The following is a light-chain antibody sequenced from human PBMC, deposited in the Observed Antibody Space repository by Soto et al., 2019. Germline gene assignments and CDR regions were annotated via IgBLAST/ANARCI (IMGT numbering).Light chain of an antibody. Sequence: QSVLTQPPSASGTPGQRVTISCSGSSSNIGTNTVNWYQQFPRSAPKLLMYSSNQRPSGVPDRFSGSKSGTSASLAISGLQSEDEGDYYCAAWDGSLNVVLFGGGTKVTVL. CDR2: SSN. V-gene: IGLV1-44*01. CDR3: AAWDGSLNVVL. J-gene: IGLJ3*02. CDR1: SSNIGTNT.